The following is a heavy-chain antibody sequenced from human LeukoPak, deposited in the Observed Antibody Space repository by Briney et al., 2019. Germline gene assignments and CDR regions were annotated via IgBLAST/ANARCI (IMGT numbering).Heavy chain of an antibody. Sequence: GGSLRLSCTASGFPFIEYSMNWVRQVPGKGLEWIAYIGIDSGNTKYGDSVRGRFTISADKAKNSLYLQMNSLRVEDTAVYYCARDHNYAFDNWGQGTLVSVAS. J-gene: IGHJ4*02. D-gene: IGHD1-1*01. CDR3: ARDHNYAFDN. CDR2: IGIDSGNT. CDR1: GFPFIEYS. V-gene: IGHV3-48*01.